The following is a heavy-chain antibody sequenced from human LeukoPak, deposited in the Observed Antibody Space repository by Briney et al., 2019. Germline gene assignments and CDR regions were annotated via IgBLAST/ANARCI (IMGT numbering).Heavy chain of an antibody. CDR1: GYTFTGYY. CDR3: ARGPRVTGYRD. Sequence: GASVKVSCKASGYTFTGYYMHWVRQAPGQGLEWMGWINPNSGNTGYAQKFQGRVTMTRNTSISTAYMELSSLRSEDTAVYYCARGPRVTGYRDWGQGTLVTVSS. J-gene: IGHJ4*02. CDR2: INPNSGNT. V-gene: IGHV1-8*02. D-gene: IGHD3-9*01.